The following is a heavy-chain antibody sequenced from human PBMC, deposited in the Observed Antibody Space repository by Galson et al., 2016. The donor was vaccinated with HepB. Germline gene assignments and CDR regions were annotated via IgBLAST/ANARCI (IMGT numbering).Heavy chain of an antibody. D-gene: IGHD4-17*01. Sequence: SVKVSCKASGYIFTSYHISWVRQAPGQGLEWMGWINGFQGNTIYAQRFQGRVTMSTDTRTTTAYLDLRSLRPDDTAVYYCVRHTGDDYFDYWGQGTLVTVSS. CDR1: GYIFTSYH. CDR2: INGFQGNT. CDR3: VRHTGDDYFDY. J-gene: IGHJ4*02. V-gene: IGHV1-18*01.